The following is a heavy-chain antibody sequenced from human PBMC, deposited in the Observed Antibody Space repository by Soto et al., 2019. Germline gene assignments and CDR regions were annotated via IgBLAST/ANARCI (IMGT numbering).Heavy chain of an antibody. D-gene: IGHD6-19*01. CDR1: GYTLTELS. CDR2: FDPEDGET. CDR3: ATGAKAVAGFDY. J-gene: IGHJ4*02. Sequence: ASVKVSCKVSGYTLTELSMHWVRQAPGKGLEWMGGFDPEDGETIYAQKFQGRVTMTEDTSTDTAYMELSSLRSEDTAVHYCATGAKAVAGFDYWGQGTLVTVSS. V-gene: IGHV1-24*01.